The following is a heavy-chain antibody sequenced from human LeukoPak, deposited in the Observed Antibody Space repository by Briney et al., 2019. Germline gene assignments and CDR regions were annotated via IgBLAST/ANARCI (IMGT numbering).Heavy chain of an antibody. Sequence: GASVKVSCKASGGTFSSYAISWVRQAPGQGLEWMGGIIPIFGTANYAQKFQGRVTITTDESTSTAYMELSSLRSDDTAVYYCARAWGQQLVRGYYMDVWGKGTTVTVSS. CDR2: IIPIFGTA. J-gene: IGHJ6*03. CDR3: ARAWGQQLVRGYYMDV. V-gene: IGHV1-69*05. CDR1: GGTFSSYA. D-gene: IGHD6-13*01.